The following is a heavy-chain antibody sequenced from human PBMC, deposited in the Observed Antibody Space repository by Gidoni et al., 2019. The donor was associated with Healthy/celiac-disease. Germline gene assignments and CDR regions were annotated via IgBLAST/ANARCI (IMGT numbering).Heavy chain of an antibody. D-gene: IGHD3-10*01. J-gene: IGHJ4*02. V-gene: IGHV3-21*01. CDR1: GFTFSSYS. CDR2: ISSSSSYI. CDR3: ARDLWFGESDSDY. Sequence: EVQLVESGGGLVKPGGSLSLSCAASGFTFSSYSMNWVRQAPGKGLEWVSSISSSSSYIYYADSVKGRFTISRDNAKNSLYLQMNSLRAEDTAVYYCARDLWFGESDSDYWGQGTLVTVSS.